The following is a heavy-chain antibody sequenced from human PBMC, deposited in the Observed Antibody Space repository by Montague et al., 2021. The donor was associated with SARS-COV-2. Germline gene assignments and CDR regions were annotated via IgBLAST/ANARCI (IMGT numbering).Heavy chain of an antibody. CDR3: ARRGGGEVFARFMYWYFDV. CDR1: GGSINNYY. J-gene: IGHJ2*01. Sequence: SETLSLTRSLSGGSINNYYRGWVRQSPGKGLEWIGYIYYSGSVTTSYNPSLKSRVSISVDTSENQFSLKLTSVTAADTAVYYCARRGGGEVFARFMYWYFDVWSRGSLVTVSS. V-gene: IGHV4-59*13. D-gene: IGHD2-21*01. CDR2: IYYSGSVTT.